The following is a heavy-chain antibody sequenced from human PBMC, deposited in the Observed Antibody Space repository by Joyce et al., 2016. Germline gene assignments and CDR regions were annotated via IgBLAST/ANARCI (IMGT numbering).Heavy chain of an antibody. V-gene: IGHV3-30*03. CDR3: AREERPYYGDYLFDS. Sequence: QVQLVESGGGVVQPGRSLRLSCEASGFTFISYGMHWVRQVPRKGLEWVAVISYDGNNAYYGESGKGRFTMSRDNSKNTVYLHLSNLTTEDTAVYFCAREERPYYGDYLFDSWGQGTLVTVSS. J-gene: IGHJ5*01. D-gene: IGHD4-17*01. CDR2: ISYDGNNA. CDR1: GFTFISYG.